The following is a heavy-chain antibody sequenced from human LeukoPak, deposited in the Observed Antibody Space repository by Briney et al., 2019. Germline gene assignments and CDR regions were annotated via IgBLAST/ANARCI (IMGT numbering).Heavy chain of an antibody. CDR3: AKHYGYIFAASDF. J-gene: IGHJ4*02. CDR2: ISGSGGST. Sequence: GGSLRLSCAASGLTFSSYDMRWVRQAPGKGLEWVSAISGSGGSTYYGDSVKGRFTISRDNSKNTLYVQMHSLRAEDTSVYYCAKHYGYIFAASDFWGQGTLVSVSS. CDR1: GLTFSSYD. D-gene: IGHD5-18*01. V-gene: IGHV3-23*01.